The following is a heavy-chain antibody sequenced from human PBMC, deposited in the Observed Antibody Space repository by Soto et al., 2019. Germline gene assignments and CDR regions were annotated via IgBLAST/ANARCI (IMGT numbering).Heavy chain of an antibody. CDR1: GYTFTSYG. CDR2: ISAYNGNT. CDR3: ARGGLRYDFWSGYDIVSGMDV. V-gene: IGHV1-18*04. Sequence: CKASGYTFTSYGISWVRQAPGQGLEWMGWISAYNGNTNYAQKLQGRVTMTTDTSTSTAYMELRSLRSDDTAVYYCARGGLRYDFWSGYDIVSGMDVWGQGTTVTVSS. J-gene: IGHJ6*02. D-gene: IGHD3-3*01.